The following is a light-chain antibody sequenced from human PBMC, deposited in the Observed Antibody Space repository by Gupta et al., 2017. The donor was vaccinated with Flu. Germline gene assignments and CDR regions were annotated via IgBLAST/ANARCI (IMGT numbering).Light chain of an antibody. J-gene: IGLJ3*02. CDR2: NDN. Sequence: SYVLTQPTSVSEAPGQTASITCGGNNIGSKRVHWYRQKPGQAPVLAVYNDNDRPSGIPERFSGSNSGTTATLTISRVEAGDEADYYCQVWDSSSDHQVFGGGTKLTVL. V-gene: IGLV3-21*02. CDR3: QVWDSSSDHQV. CDR1: NIGSKR.